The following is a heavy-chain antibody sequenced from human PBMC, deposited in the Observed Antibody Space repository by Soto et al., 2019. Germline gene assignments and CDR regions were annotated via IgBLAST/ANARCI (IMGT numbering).Heavy chain of an antibody. CDR2: VIPMFGTA. CDR3: AVGFKVDYYSLDV. D-gene: IGHD5-18*01. J-gene: IGHJ6*02. Sequence: SVKVSCKSSGGIFTATAISWVRQAPGQGPEWMGGVIPMFGTANYPQRFQGRVTITADESTNTAYMQLSSLRPEDTAVYFCAVGFKVDYYSLDVWGQGTTVTVSS. V-gene: IGHV1-69*13. CDR1: GGIFTATA.